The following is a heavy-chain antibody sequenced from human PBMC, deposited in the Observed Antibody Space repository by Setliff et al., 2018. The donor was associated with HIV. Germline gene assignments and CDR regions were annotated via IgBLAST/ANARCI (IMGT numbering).Heavy chain of an antibody. Sequence: SETLSLTCSVSGYSINSGYFWGWIRQPPGKELEWIGNFYPSGSTYSNPSLRRRLTISVDTSKEQFSLSLTSVTAADTGVYYCANALEGSLLVVIAQHWGQGTRVTVS. CDR1: GYSINSGYF. V-gene: IGHV4-38-2*01. CDR2: FYPSGST. J-gene: IGHJ1*01. CDR3: ANALEGSLLVVIAQH. D-gene: IGHD2-21*01.